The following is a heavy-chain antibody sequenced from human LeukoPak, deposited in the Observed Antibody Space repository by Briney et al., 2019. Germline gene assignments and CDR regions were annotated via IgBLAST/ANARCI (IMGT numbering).Heavy chain of an antibody. CDR1: GGSFSGYY. J-gene: IGHJ4*02. Sequence: SETLSLTCAVYGGSFSGYYWSWIRQPPGKGLEWIGEINHSGSTNYNPSLKSRVTISVDTSKNQFSPKLSSVTAADTAVYYCARVRATISNYWGQGTLVTVSS. CDR2: INHSGST. D-gene: IGHD5-12*01. V-gene: IGHV4-34*01. CDR3: ARVRATISNY.